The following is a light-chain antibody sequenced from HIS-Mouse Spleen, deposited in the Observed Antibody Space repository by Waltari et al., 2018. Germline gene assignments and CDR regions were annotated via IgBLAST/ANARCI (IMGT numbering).Light chain of an antibody. CDR2: DES. J-gene: IGKJ5*01. CDR3: QQPGPWPPIT. V-gene: IGKV3-11*01. CDR1: QSVSSY. Sequence: EIVLTQSPATLSLSLGERATLPCRASQSVSSYLAWYQQKPGQAPRLLIYDESNRATGIPARFSGSGSGTDFTLTISSLEPDSFAVSYCQQPGPWPPITFGQGTRLEI.